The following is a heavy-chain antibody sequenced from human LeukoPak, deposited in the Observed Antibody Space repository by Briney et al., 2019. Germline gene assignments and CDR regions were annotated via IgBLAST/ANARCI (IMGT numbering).Heavy chain of an antibody. CDR1: GFTFSTYA. J-gene: IGHJ4*02. Sequence: PGGSLRLSCAASGFTFSTYALNWVRQAPGKGLEWVSAISDSGGAIFYADSVKGRFTMSRDNSKNSLFLQMKSLRAEDTAVYYCARGHYDTSGYYHLDYWGQGTLVTVSS. V-gene: IGHV3-23*01. D-gene: IGHD3-22*01. CDR2: ISDSGGAI. CDR3: ARGHYDTSGYYHLDY.